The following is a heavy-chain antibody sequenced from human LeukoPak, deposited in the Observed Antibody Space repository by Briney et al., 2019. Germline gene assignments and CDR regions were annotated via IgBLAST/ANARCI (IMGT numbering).Heavy chain of an antibody. CDR2: IFYTGST. Sequence: SETLSLTCTVSGASISDYYWSWIRQPPGKGLEWIGYIFYTGSTKYNPSLTSRVDISVEASKSQFSLKLSSVTHADTAVYYCARDYDSSGLRYFDLWGRGTLVTVSS. V-gene: IGHV4-59*01. CDR1: GASISDYY. CDR3: ARDYDSSGLRYFDL. D-gene: IGHD3-22*01. J-gene: IGHJ2*01.